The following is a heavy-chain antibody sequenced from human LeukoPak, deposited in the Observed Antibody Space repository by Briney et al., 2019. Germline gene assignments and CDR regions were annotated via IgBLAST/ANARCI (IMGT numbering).Heavy chain of an antibody. D-gene: IGHD3-10*01. CDR2: ISSSGSTI. CDR3: ARDGMILWFGELLDY. Sequence: GGSLRLSCAASGFTFSSYEMNWARQAPGKGLEWVSYISSSGSTIYYADSVKGRFTISRDNAKNSLYLQMNSLRAEDTAVYYCARDGMILWFGELLDYWGQGTLVTVSS. V-gene: IGHV3-48*03. CDR1: GFTFSSYE. J-gene: IGHJ4*02.